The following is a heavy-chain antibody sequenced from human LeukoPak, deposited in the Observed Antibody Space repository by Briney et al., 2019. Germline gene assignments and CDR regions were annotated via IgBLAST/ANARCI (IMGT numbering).Heavy chain of an antibody. CDR1: GGSISSYY. V-gene: IGHV4-59*01. J-gene: IGHJ3*02. D-gene: IGHD5-12*01. Sequence: SETLSLTCTVSGGSISSYYWSWIRQPPGKGLEWIGYIYYSGSTNYNPSLKSRVTISVDTSKNQFSLKLSSVTAADTAVYYCARDGDIVATMGAFDIWGQGTMVTVSS. CDR2: IYYSGST. CDR3: ARDGDIVATMGAFDI.